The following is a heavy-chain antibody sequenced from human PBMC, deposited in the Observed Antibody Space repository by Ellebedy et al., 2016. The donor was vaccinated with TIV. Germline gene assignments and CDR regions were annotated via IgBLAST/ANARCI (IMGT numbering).Heavy chain of an antibody. CDR3: ARARGIAAAGIYYGMDV. CDR1: GFTFSSYG. Sequence: GESLKISCAASGFTFSSYGMHWVRQAPGKGLEWVAVIWYDGSNKYYADSVKSRFTISRDNSKNTLYLQMNSLRAEDTAVYHCARARGIAAAGIYYGMDVWGQGTTVTVSS. V-gene: IGHV3-33*01. J-gene: IGHJ6*02. D-gene: IGHD6-13*01. CDR2: IWYDGSNK.